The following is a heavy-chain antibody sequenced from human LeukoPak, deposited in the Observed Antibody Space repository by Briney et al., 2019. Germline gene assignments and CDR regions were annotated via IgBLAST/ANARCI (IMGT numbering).Heavy chain of an antibody. CDR2: ISSSGNTI. Sequence: GGSLRLSCAASGFTFSDYYMSWIHQAPGKGLEWVSYISSSGNTIYYADSVKGRFTISRDNAKNSLYLQMNSLRAEDTAVYYCASLDYDYVWGSYRYGAFDIWGQGTMVTVSS. CDR1: GFTFSDYY. V-gene: IGHV3-11*01. J-gene: IGHJ3*02. CDR3: ASLDYDYVWGSYRYGAFDI. D-gene: IGHD3-16*02.